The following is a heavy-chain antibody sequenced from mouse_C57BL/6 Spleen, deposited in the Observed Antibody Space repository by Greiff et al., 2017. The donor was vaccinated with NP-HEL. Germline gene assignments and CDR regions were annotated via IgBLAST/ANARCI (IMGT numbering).Heavy chain of an antibody. J-gene: IGHJ2*01. CDR3: ARVGYDYDYFDY. Sequence: VQLQQSGPELVKPGASVKISCKASGYAFSSSWMNWVKQRPGKGLEWIGRIYPGDGDTNYNGKFKGKATLTADKSSSTAYMQLSSLTSEDSAVYFGARVGYDYDYFDYWGQGTTLTVAA. CDR2: IYPGDGDT. D-gene: IGHD2-4*01. CDR1: GYAFSSSW. V-gene: IGHV1-82*01.